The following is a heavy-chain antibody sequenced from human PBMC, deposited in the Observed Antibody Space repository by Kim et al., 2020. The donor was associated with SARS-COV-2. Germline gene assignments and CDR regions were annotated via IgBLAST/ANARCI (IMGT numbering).Heavy chain of an antibody. J-gene: IGHJ3*02. CDR3: ARVGLRYSSGEGAFDI. Sequence: SETLSLTCTVSGGSISSYYWSWIRQPPGKGLEWIGYIYYSGSTNYNPSLKSRVTISVDTSKNQFSLKLSSVTAADTAVYYCARVGLRYSSGEGAFDIWGQGTMVTVSS. V-gene: IGHV4-59*01. D-gene: IGHD6-19*01. CDR1: GGSISSYY. CDR2: IYYSGST.